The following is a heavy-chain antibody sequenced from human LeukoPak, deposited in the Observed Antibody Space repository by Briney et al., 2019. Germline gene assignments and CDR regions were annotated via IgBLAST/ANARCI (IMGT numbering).Heavy chain of an antibody. D-gene: IGHD3-22*01. Sequence: GGSLRLSCAASGFSVCSKFMTWVRQAPGKGLEWVSIIYSGGTTYYADAVRGRFTISRDSSKNTLYLQMNSLRAADTAVYYCARVGSTDSPHAFDIWGQGTTVTVSS. J-gene: IGHJ3*02. V-gene: IGHV3-53*01. CDR2: IYSGGTT. CDR3: ARVGSTDSPHAFDI. CDR1: GFSVCSKF.